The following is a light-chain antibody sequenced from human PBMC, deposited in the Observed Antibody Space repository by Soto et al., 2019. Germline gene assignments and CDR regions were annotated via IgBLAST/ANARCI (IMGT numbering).Light chain of an antibody. CDR3: QQRYSTPYT. J-gene: IGKJ2*01. Sequence: DIQMTQSPSSLSASVGDRVTITCRASQSISSYLNWYQQKPGKAPKLLIYAASSLQSGVPSRFSGSGSGTDFTLTISSLQPEDFATYYGQQRYSTPYTVGLGTKLEIK. CDR2: AAS. V-gene: IGKV1-39*01. CDR1: QSISSY.